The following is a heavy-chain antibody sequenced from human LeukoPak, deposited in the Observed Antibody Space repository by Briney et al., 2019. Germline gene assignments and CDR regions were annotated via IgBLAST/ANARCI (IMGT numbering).Heavy chain of an antibody. V-gene: IGHV4-39*01. CDR3: ALVGDDYYDSSGYYLDY. J-gene: IGHJ4*02. Sequence: PSETLSLTCTFSGGSISSSDYYWGWIRQPPGKGVEWIGSIYYSGSTYYNPSLKSRVTISLDTSKNQFSLKLSSVTAADTAVYYCALVGDDYYDSSGYYLDYWGQGTLVTVSS. CDR1: GGSISSSDYY. CDR2: IYYSGST. D-gene: IGHD3-22*01.